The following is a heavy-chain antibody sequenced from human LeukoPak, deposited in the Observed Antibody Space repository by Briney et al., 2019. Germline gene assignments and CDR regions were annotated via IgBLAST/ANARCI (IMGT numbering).Heavy chain of an antibody. CDR1: GDSINSLDL. CDR2: MYLSGTT. V-gene: IGHV4-4*02. CDR3: ARDPSGYFNY. Sequence: SGTLSLTCTVSGDSINSLDLWSWVRQPPGKGLEWIGEMYLSGTTHSNPSVKSRVTISIDKSKNQFSLRLSSVTAADTAVYYCARDPSGYFNYWGQGTLATVSS. J-gene: IGHJ4*02. D-gene: IGHD3-22*01.